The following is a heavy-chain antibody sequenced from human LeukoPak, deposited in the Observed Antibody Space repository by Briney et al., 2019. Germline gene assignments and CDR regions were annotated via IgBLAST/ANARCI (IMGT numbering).Heavy chain of an antibody. CDR1: GGSISSNNYY. Sequence: PSETLSLTCTVPGGSISSNNYYWGWIRQPPGTGLEWIGSIYYSGSTYYNPSLKSRVTISVDTSKNQFSLRLSSVTAADTAVYFCARRMAVGGKVDYWGQGTLVTVSS. D-gene: IGHD6-19*01. CDR2: IYYSGST. V-gene: IGHV4-39*01. CDR3: ARRMAVGGKVDY. J-gene: IGHJ4*02.